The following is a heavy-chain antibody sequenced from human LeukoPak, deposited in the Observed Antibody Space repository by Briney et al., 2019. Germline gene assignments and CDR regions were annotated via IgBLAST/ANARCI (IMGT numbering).Heavy chain of an antibody. Sequence: SETLSLTCVVSGGSISSTNWWTWVRQPPGKGLEWIGEIYHSGNSKYNPSLKSRVIISVDTSKNQFSLNLSSVTAADTAVYYCARFYSTSSLDFWGQGTLVTVSS. V-gene: IGHV4/OR15-8*01. CDR1: GGSISSTNW. CDR3: ARFYSTSSLDF. D-gene: IGHD2-2*01. CDR2: IYHSGNS. J-gene: IGHJ4*02.